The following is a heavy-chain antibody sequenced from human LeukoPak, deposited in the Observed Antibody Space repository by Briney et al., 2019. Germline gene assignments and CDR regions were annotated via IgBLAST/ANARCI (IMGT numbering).Heavy chain of an antibody. J-gene: IGHJ4*02. Sequence: PSETLSLTCTVSGGSISSSSYYWGWIRQPPGKGLEWIGSIYYSGSTYYNPSLKSRVTISVDTSKNQFSLKLSSVTAADTAVYYCASQSRYYYESSGYYPFDYWGQGTLVTVSS. CDR3: ASQSRYYYESSGYYPFDY. D-gene: IGHD3-22*01. CDR2: IYYSGST. CDR1: GGSISSSSYY. V-gene: IGHV4-39*01.